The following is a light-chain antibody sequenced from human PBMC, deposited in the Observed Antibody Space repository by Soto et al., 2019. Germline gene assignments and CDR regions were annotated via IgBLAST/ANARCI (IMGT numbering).Light chain of an antibody. Sequence: ESVLTQSPGTLSLSPGERATLSCRASQSVSSSYLAWYQQKPGQAPRLLIYGASSRATGIPDRFSGSGSGTDFTLTISRLEPEDFAVYYCQQYGSSPTTFGQGTK. J-gene: IGKJ1*01. CDR2: GAS. CDR3: QQYGSSPTT. CDR1: QSVSSSY. V-gene: IGKV3-20*01.